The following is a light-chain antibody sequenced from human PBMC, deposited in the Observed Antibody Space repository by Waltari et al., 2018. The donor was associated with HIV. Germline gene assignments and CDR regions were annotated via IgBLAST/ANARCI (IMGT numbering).Light chain of an antibody. CDR3: SSYTRGDSSYVL. V-gene: IGLV2-14*03. Sequence: QSALTQPASVSESPGQSITISCTGTTSDVGLYKFVSWYQQYPGRAPKLLIYDVNRRPSGVSDRFSGSKSGNTASLTISGLQAEDEGLYYCSSYTRGDSSYVLFGGGTRLSVL. CDR2: DVN. CDR1: TSDVGLYKF. J-gene: IGLJ3*02.